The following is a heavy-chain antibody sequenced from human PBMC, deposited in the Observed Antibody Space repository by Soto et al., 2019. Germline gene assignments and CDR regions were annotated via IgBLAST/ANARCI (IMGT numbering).Heavy chain of an antibody. Sequence: AGSLRLSCAAYGFTFSSYSMNWVRQAPGKGLEWVSYISSTSSNKYYADSVKGRFTMSRDNVKNSLYLQMNSLRAEDTAVYYCARAYYDRRGDGGYWGQGTLVTVSS. CDR2: ISSTSSNK. CDR1: GFTFSSYS. CDR3: ARAYYDRRGDGGY. J-gene: IGHJ4*02. D-gene: IGHD3-22*01. V-gene: IGHV3-48*01.